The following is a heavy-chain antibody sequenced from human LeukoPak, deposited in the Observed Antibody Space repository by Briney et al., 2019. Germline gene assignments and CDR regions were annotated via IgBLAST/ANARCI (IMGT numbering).Heavy chain of an antibody. J-gene: IGHJ4*02. V-gene: IGHV4-34*01. Sequence: SETLSLTCAVYGGSFSGYYWSWIRQPPGKGLEWIGEINHSGSTNYNPSLKSRVTISVDTSKNQLSLKLTSVTAADTAVYYCARHWSPRGRSYFDYWGQGTLVTVSS. CDR3: ARHWSPRGRSYFDY. CDR2: INHSGST. CDR1: GGSFSGYY.